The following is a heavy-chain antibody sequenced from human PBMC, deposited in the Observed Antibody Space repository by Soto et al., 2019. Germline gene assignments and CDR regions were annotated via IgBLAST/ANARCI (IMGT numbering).Heavy chain of an antibody. D-gene: IGHD3-10*01. V-gene: IGHV4-39*01. J-gene: IGHJ4*02. CDR3: ARYFVRGRFFDS. CDR1: GGSFSSSYY. CDR2: IYYSGHT. Sequence: SETLSLTCAVSGGSFSSSYYWGWLRQPPGKGLEWLGNIYYSGHTYYNPSLKSRFAMSGDTSKNQFSVTLTSVTAADTAVYYCARYFVRGRFFDSWGQGTLVTVSS.